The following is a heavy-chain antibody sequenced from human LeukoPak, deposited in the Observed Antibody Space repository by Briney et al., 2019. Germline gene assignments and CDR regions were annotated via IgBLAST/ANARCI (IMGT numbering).Heavy chain of an antibody. CDR1: GFTFSGYV. D-gene: IGHD1-26*01. Sequence: PGGSLRLSCAASGFTFSGYVMTWVRQAPGKGLECVSSITFSSSHIYYADSVKGRFTISRDNSKNTLYLQMNSLRAEDTAVYYCAKDSGSYPHDAFDIWGQGTMVTVSS. J-gene: IGHJ3*02. CDR2: ITFSSSHI. V-gene: IGHV3-21*01. CDR3: AKDSGSYPHDAFDI.